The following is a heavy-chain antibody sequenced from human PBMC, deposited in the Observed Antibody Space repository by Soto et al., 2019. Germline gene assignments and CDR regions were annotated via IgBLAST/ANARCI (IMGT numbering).Heavy chain of an antibody. CDR1: GGTFSSYA. CDR3: ASQFRDGYKTRDY. J-gene: IGHJ4*02. D-gene: IGHD5-12*01. Sequence: QVQLVQSGAEVKKPGSSVKVSCKASGGTFSSYAISWVRQAPGLGLEWMGGIIPIFGTANYAQQLQGRVTITADESTSTAYMELSSLRSEDTAVYYCASQFRDGYKTRDYWGQGTLVTVSS. V-gene: IGHV1-69*01. CDR2: IIPIFGTA.